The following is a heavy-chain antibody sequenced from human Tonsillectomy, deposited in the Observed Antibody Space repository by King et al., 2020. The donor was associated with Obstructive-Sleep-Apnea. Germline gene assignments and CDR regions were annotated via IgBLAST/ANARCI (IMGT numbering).Heavy chain of an antibody. D-gene: IGHD2-21*02. J-gene: IGHJ2*01. V-gene: IGHV4-31*03. CDR2: IYYSGST. CDR3: ARLGGGGDCYSSKDWYFDL. Sequence: VQLQESGPGLVKPSQTLSLTCTVSGGSISSGGYYWSWVRQHPGKGLEWIGYIYYSGSTYYNPSLKSRVTISVVTSKNQFSLKLSSVTAADTAVYYCARLGGGGDCYSSKDWYFDLWGRGTLVTVSS. CDR1: GGSISSGGYY.